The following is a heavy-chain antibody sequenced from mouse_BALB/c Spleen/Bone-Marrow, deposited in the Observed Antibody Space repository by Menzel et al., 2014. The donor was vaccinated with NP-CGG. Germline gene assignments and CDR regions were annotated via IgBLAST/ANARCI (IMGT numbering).Heavy chain of an antibody. D-gene: IGHD2-3*01. CDR1: GFDFSGFW. V-gene: IGHV4-1*02. CDR3: ARLGYYGGFAY. CDR2: INPDSSTI. J-gene: IGHJ3*01. Sequence: EVKLVESGGGLVQPGRSLKLSCAASGFDFSGFWMGWVRQAPGKGLEWIGEINPDSSTINYTPSLKDRYIISRDNAKNTLYLQMSKVRSEDTALHYCARLGYYGGFAYWGQGTLVTVSA.